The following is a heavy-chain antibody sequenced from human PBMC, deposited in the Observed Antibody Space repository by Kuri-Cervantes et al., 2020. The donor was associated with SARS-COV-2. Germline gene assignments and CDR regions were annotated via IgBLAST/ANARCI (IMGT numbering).Heavy chain of an antibody. Sequence: GESLKISCAASGFTFSSYAMSWVRQAPGKGLEWVSAISGSGGSTYYADSVKGRFTISRDNSKSTLYLQMNSLRAEDTAVYYCAKRMNDYGDMRDYWGQGTLVTVSS. CDR2: ISGSGGST. CDR1: GFTFSSYA. J-gene: IGHJ4*02. D-gene: IGHD4-17*01. V-gene: IGHV3-23*01. CDR3: AKRMNDYGDMRDY.